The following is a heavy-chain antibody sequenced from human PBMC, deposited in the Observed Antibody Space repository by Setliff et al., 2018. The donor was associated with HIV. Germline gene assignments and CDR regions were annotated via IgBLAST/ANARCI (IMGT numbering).Heavy chain of an antibody. V-gene: IGHV3-72*01. J-gene: IGHJ4*02. D-gene: IGHD6-19*01. CDR3: ARARYSSGYYVSFDY. CDR1: GFTLSDQY. CDR2: TRNKANSYTT. Sequence: LRLSCAASGFTLSDQYMDWVRQAPGKGLEWVGRTRNKANSYTTEYAASVKGRISISRDDSKNSVYLQMNSLKTEDTAVYYCARARYSSGYYVSFDYWGQGTLVTVPS.